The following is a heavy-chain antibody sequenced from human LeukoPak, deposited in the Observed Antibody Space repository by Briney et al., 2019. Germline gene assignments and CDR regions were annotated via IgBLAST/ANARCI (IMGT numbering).Heavy chain of an antibody. CDR3: AKDRGMVGASVRAFDY. CDR1: GFTFSSYG. Sequence: GRSLRLSCAASGFTFSSYGMHWVRQAPGKGLEWVAVISYDGSNKYYADSVKGRFTISRDNSKNTLYLQMSSLRGEDTALYYCAKDRGMVGASVRAFDYWGQGTLVTVSS. V-gene: IGHV3-30*18. J-gene: IGHJ4*02. D-gene: IGHD1-26*01. CDR2: ISYDGSNK.